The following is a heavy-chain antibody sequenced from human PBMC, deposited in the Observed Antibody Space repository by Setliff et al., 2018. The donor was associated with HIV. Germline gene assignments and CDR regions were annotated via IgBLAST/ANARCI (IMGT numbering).Heavy chain of an antibody. CDR3: AREELSAFSYGDRYWYFSL. D-gene: IGHD5-18*01. V-gene: IGHV3-33*08. J-gene: IGHJ2*01. CDR2: IWYDGTNK. CDR1: RFTFNNYG. Sequence: LRLSCEASRFTFNNYGMHWVRQAPGEGLEWVAVIWYDGTNKYYADSVKGRFTISRDNSKNTLYLEMASLRVEDTAVYYCAREELSAFSYGDRYWYFSLWGRGTLVTVSS.